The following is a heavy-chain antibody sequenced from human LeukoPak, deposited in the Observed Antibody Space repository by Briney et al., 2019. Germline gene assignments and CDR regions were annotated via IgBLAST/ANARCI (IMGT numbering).Heavy chain of an antibody. V-gene: IGHV1-8*03. CDR3: ARGLENDYGALDAFDI. CDR1: GYTFTSYD. J-gene: IGHJ3*02. Sequence: ASVKVSCKASGYTFTSYDINWVRQATGQGLEWMGWMNPNSGNTGYAQKFQGRVTITRNTSISTAYMELSSLRSEDTAVYYCARGLENDYGALDAFDIWGQGTMVTVSS. D-gene: IGHD4-17*01. CDR2: MNPNSGNT.